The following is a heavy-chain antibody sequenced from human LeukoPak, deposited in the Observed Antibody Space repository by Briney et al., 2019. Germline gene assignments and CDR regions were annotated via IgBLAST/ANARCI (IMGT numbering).Heavy chain of an antibody. D-gene: IGHD3-10*01. V-gene: IGHV5-10-1*01. CDR3: ARLDYYGSGSYYNEDY. Sequence: GESLKISCKGSGYSFTSYWISWVRQIPGKGLEWMGIIDPGDSYTNYSPSFQGHVTISADKSISTAYLQWSSLKASDTAMYYCARLDYYGSGSYYNEDYWGQGTPVTVSS. J-gene: IGHJ4*02. CDR1: GYSFTSYW. CDR2: IDPGDSYT.